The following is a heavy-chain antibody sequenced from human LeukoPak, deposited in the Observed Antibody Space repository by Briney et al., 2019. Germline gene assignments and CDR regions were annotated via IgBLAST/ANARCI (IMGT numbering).Heavy chain of an antibody. V-gene: IGHV3-11*01. CDR3: ARDSSPSSGWYGWFDP. Sequence: GGSLRLSCAASGFTFSDYYMSWIRQAPGKGLEWVSYISSSDSTIYYADSVKGRFTISRDNAKNSLYLQMNSLRAEDTAVYYCARDSSPSSGWYGWFDPWGQGTLVTVSS. CDR2: ISSSDSTI. J-gene: IGHJ5*02. D-gene: IGHD6-19*01. CDR1: GFTFSDYY.